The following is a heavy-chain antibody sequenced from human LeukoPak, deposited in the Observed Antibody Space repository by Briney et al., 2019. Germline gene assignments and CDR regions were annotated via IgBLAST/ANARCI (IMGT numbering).Heavy chain of an antibody. CDR3: ASPDVAWGTYSSGWNLA. Sequence: GGSLRLSCAASGFTFSSYWMHWVRQAPGKGLVWVSRINSDGRSTSYADSVKGRFTISRDNAKNTLYLQMNSLRAEDTAVYYCASPDVAWGTYSSGWNLAWGQRTLVTVSS. V-gene: IGHV3-74*01. D-gene: IGHD6-19*01. CDR2: INSDGRST. CDR1: GFTFSSYW. J-gene: IGHJ4*02.